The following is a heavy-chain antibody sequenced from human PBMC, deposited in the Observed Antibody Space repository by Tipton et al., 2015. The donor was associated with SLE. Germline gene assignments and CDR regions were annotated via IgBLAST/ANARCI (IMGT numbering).Heavy chain of an antibody. D-gene: IGHD6-13*01. CDR2: ISAYNGNT. V-gene: IGHV1-18*01. CDR1: GYTFTSYG. CDR3: ARDFHLPGHSSSWYNPRVAFDI. Sequence: QVQLVQSGAEVKKPGASVKVSCKASGYTFTSYGISWVRQAPGQGLEWMGWISAYNGNTNYAQKLQGRVTMTTDTSTSTAYMELRSLRSDDTAVYYCARDFHLPGHSSSWYNPRVAFDIWGQGTMVTVSS. J-gene: IGHJ3*02.